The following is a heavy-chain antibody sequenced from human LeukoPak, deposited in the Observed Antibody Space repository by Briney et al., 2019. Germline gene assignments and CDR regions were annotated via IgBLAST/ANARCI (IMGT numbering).Heavy chain of an antibody. V-gene: IGHV4-30-4*01. Sequence: SETLSLTCTVSGGSISSGDYYWSWIRQPPGKGLEWIGYIYYSGSTYYNPSLRSRVTISVDTSKNQFSLKLSSVTAADTAVYYCARLTTVTRNYYYYGMDVWGQGTTVTVSS. D-gene: IGHD4-11*01. CDR2: IYYSGST. CDR1: GGSISSGDYY. J-gene: IGHJ6*02. CDR3: ARLTTVTRNYYYYGMDV.